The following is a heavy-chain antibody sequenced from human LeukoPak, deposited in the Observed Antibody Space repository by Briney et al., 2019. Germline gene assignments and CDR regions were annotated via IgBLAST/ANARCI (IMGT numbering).Heavy chain of an antibody. CDR1: GGSISSSSHY. V-gene: IGHV4-39*01. Sequence: SETLSLTCTVSGGSISSSSHYWGWIRQPPGKGLEWIGSIYYSGSTYYNPSLKSRVTISVDTSKNQCSLKLTSVTAADTAVYYCARLSGWYHYWGQGTLVTVSS. CDR2: IYYSGST. D-gene: IGHD6-19*01. J-gene: IGHJ4*02. CDR3: ARLSGWYHY.